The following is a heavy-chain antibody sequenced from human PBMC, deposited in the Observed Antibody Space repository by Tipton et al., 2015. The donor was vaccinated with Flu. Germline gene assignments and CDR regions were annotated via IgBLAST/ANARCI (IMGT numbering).Heavy chain of an antibody. D-gene: IGHD3-10*01. V-gene: IGHV3-7*01. J-gene: IGHJ5*02. CDR3: AREARGGA. CDR2: IKEDGTEK. Sequence: SLRLSCATSGFTFKNYWMSWVRQGPGKGLEWVAIIKEDGTEKTYVDSVKGRFTVSRDNAKNSLYLEMNSLRVEDTAVYYCAREARGGAWGQGTLVTVSS. CDR1: GFTFKNYW.